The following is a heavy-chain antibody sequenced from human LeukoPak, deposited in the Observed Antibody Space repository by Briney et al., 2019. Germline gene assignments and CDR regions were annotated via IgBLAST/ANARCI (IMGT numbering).Heavy chain of an antibody. J-gene: IGHJ1*01. CDR3: ARDSRQQLEESVYFQH. V-gene: IGHV1-18*01. CDR2: ISAYNGNT. D-gene: IGHD6-13*01. CDR1: GYTFTSYG. Sequence: ASVKVSCKASGYTFTSYGISWVRQAPGQGLEWMGWISAYNGNTNYAQKLQGRVTMTTDTSTSTAYMELRSLRSDDTAVYYCARDSRQQLEESVYFQHWGQGTLVTVSS.